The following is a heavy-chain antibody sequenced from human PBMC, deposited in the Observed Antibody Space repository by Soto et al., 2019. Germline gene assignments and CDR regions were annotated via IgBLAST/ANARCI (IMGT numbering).Heavy chain of an antibody. D-gene: IGHD3-22*01. CDR3: AKAIENYSTGYYKPFYYFGVDV. Sequence: GGSLRLSCAASGFTFSSYGMHWVRQAPGKGLEWVAVIWYDGSNKYYADSVKGRFTISRDNSKNTLYLQMNSLRVEDTAVYYCAKAIENYSTGYYKPFYYFGVDVWGQGTTVTVSS. J-gene: IGHJ6*02. V-gene: IGHV3-30*02. CDR2: IWYDGSNK. CDR1: GFTFSSYG.